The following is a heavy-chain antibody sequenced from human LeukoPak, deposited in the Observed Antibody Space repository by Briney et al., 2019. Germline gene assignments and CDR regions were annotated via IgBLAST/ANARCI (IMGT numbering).Heavy chain of an antibody. D-gene: IGHD3-10*01. V-gene: IGHV1-46*01. J-gene: IGHJ4*02. CDR3: ARDSGMVRGTVDY. Sequence: GASVKVSCKSSGYTFTSYYMYWVRQAPGQGLEWMGIINPSGGSTRYAQKFQGRVTMTRDTSTSTVYMELSSLRSEDTAVYYCARDSGMVRGTVDYWGQRTLVTVSS. CDR2: INPSGGST. CDR1: GYTFTSYY.